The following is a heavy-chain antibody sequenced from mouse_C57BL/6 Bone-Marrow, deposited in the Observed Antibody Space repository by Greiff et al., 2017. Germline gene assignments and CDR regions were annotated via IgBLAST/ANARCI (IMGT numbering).Heavy chain of an antibody. J-gene: IGHJ1*03. CDR2: IYPRSGNT. V-gene: IGHV1-81*01. Sequence: VQLQQSGAELARPGASVKLSCKASGYTFTSYGISWVKQRTGKGLEWIGEIYPRSGNTYYNEKFKGKATLTADKSSSTAYMELRSLTSEDSAVYFCAREGDCHWYFDVWGTGTTVTVSS. CDR1: GYTFTSYG. CDR3: AREGDCHWYFDV.